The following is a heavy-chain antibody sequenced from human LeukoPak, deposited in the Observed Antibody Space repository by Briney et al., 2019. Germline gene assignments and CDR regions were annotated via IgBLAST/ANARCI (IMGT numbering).Heavy chain of an antibody. V-gene: IGHV4-34*01. CDR1: GGSFSGYY. D-gene: IGHD5-12*01. J-gene: IGHJ4*02. CDR2: INHSGST. Sequence: PSETLSLTCAVYGGSFSGYYWSWIRQPPGKGLEWIGEINHSGSTNYNPSLKSRVTISVDTSKNQFSLKLSPVTAADTAVYYCALSPGYSGYAYYFDYWGQGTLVTVSS. CDR3: ALSPGYSGYAYYFDY.